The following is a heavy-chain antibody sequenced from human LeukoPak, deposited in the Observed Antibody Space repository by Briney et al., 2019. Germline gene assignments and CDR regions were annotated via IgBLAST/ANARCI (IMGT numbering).Heavy chain of an antibody. CDR1: GGSFTSSSFY. J-gene: IGHJ4*02. D-gene: IGHD5-12*01. CDR2: MYYSGST. Sequence: SETLSLTCSVSGGSFTSSSFYWGWIRQPPGKGLEWIGSMYYSGSTYYNPSLKSRVTISVDTSKNQLSLKLSSVTAADTAVYYCARASGYSGYATLDYWGQGTLVTVSS. CDR3: ARASGYSGYATLDY. V-gene: IGHV4-39*01.